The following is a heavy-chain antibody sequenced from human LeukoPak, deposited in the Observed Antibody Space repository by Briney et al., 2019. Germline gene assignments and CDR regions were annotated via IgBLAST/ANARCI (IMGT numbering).Heavy chain of an antibody. CDR2: INHSGST. D-gene: IGHD5-18*01. CDR3: ARHYTAMALNWFDP. V-gene: IGHV4-34*01. Sequence: PSETLSLTCAVYGGSFSGYYWSWIRQPPGKGLEWIGEINHSGSTNYNPSLKSRVTISVDTSKNQFSLKLSSVTAADTAVYYCARHYTAMALNWFDPWGQGTLVTVSS. CDR1: GGSFSGYY. J-gene: IGHJ5*02.